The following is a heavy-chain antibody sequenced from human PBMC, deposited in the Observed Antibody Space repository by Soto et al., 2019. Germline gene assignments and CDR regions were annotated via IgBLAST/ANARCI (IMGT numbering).Heavy chain of an antibody. Sequence: QVQLQQWGAGLLKPSETLSLTCAVYGGSFSGYYWSWIRRPPGKGLEWIGEINHSGSTNYNPSLKSRVTISVDTSKNQFSLKLSSVTAADTAVYYCARGGQQLDYYYYYGMDVWGQGTTVTVSS. V-gene: IGHV4-34*01. CDR3: ARGGQQLDYYYYYGMDV. D-gene: IGHD6-13*01. CDR1: GGSFSGYY. J-gene: IGHJ6*02. CDR2: INHSGST.